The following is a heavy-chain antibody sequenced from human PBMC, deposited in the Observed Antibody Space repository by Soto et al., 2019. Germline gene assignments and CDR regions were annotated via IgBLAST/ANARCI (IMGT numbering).Heavy chain of an antibody. CDR3: ASTPDYYYGMDV. CDR2: IYHSGST. Sequence: SETLSLTCAVSGYSISSGYYWGWIRQPPGKGLEWIGSIYHSGSTYYNPSLKSRVTISVDTSKNQFSLKLSSVTAADTAVYYCASTPDYYYGMDVWGQGTTVTVS. J-gene: IGHJ6*02. CDR1: GYSISSGYY. V-gene: IGHV4-38-2*01.